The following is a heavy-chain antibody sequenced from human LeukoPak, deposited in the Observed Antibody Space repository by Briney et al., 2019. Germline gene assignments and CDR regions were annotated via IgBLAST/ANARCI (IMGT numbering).Heavy chain of an antibody. D-gene: IGHD2-15*01. CDR2: IRSKANSYAT. CDR1: GFTFSGSA. CDR3: ARVAPYDY. J-gene: IGHJ4*02. Sequence: GGSLRLSCAASGFTFSGSAMHWVRQASGKGLEWVGRIRSKANSYATAYAASVKGRFTISRDNSKNTLYLQMNSLRAEDTAVYYCARVAPYDYWGQGTLVTVSS. V-gene: IGHV3-73*01.